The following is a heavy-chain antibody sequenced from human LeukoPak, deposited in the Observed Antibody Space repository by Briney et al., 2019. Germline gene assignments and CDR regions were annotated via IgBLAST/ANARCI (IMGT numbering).Heavy chain of an antibody. CDR1: GYSFTSYW. CDR3: ARRVVIAAHDAFDI. CDR2: IYPDDSDT. D-gene: IGHD2-15*01. Sequence: GESLKISCKGSGYSFTSYWIGWVRQMPGKGLEWMGIIYPDDSDTRYSPSFQGQVTISADKSITTAYLQWSSLKASDTAMYYCARRVVIAAHDAFDIWGQGTMVSVSS. J-gene: IGHJ3*02. V-gene: IGHV5-51*01.